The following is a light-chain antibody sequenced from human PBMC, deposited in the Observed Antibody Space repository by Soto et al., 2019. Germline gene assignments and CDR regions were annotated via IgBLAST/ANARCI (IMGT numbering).Light chain of an antibody. V-gene: IGKV3-20*01. Sequence: IVLTQSPDILSLSPGESATLSCRASQSVNNWPIGWYHQTPGQAPRLLIHAAFNRATGIPDRFTGSASGTDFTLTISGLEPEDFTVYFCQQYGTSPLTFCGGTNVEMK. CDR3: QQYGTSPLT. J-gene: IGKJ4*01. CDR1: QSVNNWP. CDR2: AAF.